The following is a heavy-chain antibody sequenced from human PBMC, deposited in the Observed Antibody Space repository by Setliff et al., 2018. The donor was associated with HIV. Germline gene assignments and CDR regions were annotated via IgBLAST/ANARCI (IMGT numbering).Heavy chain of an antibody. CDR2: IYHSGST. V-gene: IGHV4-38-2*02. J-gene: IGHJ4*02. Sequence: LSLTCTVSGYSISSGYYWGWIRQPPGKGLEWIGSIYHSGSTYYNPSLKSRVTISVDTSKNQFSLKLSSVTAADTAVYYCARKSSSGWYNYFDYWGQGTLVTVSS. CDR1: GYSISSGYY. CDR3: ARKSSSGWYNYFDY. D-gene: IGHD6-19*01.